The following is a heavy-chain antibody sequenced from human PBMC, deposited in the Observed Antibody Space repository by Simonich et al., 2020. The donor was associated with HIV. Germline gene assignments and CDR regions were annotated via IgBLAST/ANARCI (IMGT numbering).Heavy chain of an antibody. V-gene: IGHV4-34*01. CDR3: ARLTVYSYGTYYFDY. Sequence: QVQLQQWGAGLLKPSETLSLTCAVYGGSFNGYYWSWIRQPPGKGLEWIGEINHSGSTNYNPSLKSRVTISVDTSKKQFSLKGRSVTVADTALYYCARLTVYSYGTYYFDYWGQGTLVTVSS. D-gene: IGHD5-18*01. CDR1: GGSFNGYY. J-gene: IGHJ4*02. CDR2: INHSGST.